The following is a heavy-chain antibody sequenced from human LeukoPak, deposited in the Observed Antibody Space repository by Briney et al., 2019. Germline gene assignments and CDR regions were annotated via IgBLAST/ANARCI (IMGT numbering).Heavy chain of an antibody. J-gene: IGHJ3*02. Sequence: ASAKVSCKASGGTFSSYAISWVRQAPGQGLEWMGGIIPIFGTANYAQKFQGRVTITADESTSTAYMELSSLRSEDTAVYYCARFASYDAFDIWGQGTMVTVSS. D-gene: IGHD6-6*01. CDR2: IIPIFGTA. CDR1: GGTFSSYA. CDR3: ARFASYDAFDI. V-gene: IGHV1-69*01.